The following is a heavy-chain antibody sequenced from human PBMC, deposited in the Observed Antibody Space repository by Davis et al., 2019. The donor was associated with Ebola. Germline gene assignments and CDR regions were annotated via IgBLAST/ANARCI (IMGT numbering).Heavy chain of an antibody. Sequence: SETLSLTCTVSGDSISGGYYWTWIRQHPGKGLEWIGHIYYSGSTYYNPSLKSRVTISVDTSKNQFSLKLSSLTAADTAVYYCARDSLNDYGDYGRTRWFDPWGPGTLVTVSS. CDR2: IYYSGST. CDR3: ARDSLNDYGDYGRTRWFDP. CDR1: GDSISGGYY. J-gene: IGHJ5*02. V-gene: IGHV4-31*03. D-gene: IGHD4-17*01.